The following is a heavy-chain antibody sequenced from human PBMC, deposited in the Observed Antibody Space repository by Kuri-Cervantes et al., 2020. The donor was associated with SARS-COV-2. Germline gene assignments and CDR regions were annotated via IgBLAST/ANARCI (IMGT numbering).Heavy chain of an antibody. CDR1: GFTFSSHA. D-gene: IGHD6-13*01. J-gene: IGHJ6*02. Sequence: GGSLRLSCAASGFTFSSHAMHWVRQAPGKGLEWVSGISWNSGSIGYADSVKGRFTISRDNAKNSLYLQMNSLRAEDTALYYCAKDMHLSIAAAGTGTTFYYYYGMDVWGQGTTVTVSS. CDR2: ISWNSGSI. CDR3: AKDMHLSIAAAGTGTTFYYYYGMDV. V-gene: IGHV3-9*01.